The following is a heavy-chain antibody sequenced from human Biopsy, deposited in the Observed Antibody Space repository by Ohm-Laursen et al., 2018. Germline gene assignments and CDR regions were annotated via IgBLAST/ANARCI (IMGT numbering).Heavy chain of an antibody. J-gene: IGHJ6*02. V-gene: IGHV3-74*01. Sequence: GSLRLSCSASGFTFNAYWMYWVRQVPGKGLVWVSHIKSVGSWTNYADSVKGRFTISRDNAKNSLYLQMNSLRVEDTAFYYCANSGGSGSYSHLWGQGATVSVSS. CDR3: ANSGGSGSYSHL. CDR2: IKSVGSWT. D-gene: IGHD3-10*01. CDR1: GFTFNAYW.